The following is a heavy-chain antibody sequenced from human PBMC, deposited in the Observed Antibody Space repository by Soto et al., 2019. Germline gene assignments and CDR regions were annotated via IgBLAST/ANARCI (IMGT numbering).Heavy chain of an antibody. CDR2: IYYSGST. J-gene: IGHJ4*02. CDR3: AREGGADFWSGYSPYYFDE. V-gene: IGHV4-31*03. CDR1: GGSISSGGYY. D-gene: IGHD3-3*01. Sequence: SETLSLTCTVSGGSISSGGYYWSWIRQHPGKGLEWIGYIYYSGSTYYNPSLKSRVTISVDTSKNQFSLKLSSVTAADTAVYYCAREGGADFWSGYSPYYFDERGQGTLVTVSS.